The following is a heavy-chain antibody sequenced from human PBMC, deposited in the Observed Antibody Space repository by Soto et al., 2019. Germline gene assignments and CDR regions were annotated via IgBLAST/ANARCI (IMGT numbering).Heavy chain of an antibody. Sequence: QVQLVQSGAEEKKPGASVKVSCKASGYTFTSYAMHWVRQAPGQRLEWMGWINAGNGNTKYSQKFQGRVTITRDTSSSSAYMELSSLRSEDTAVYYCARGIAPYYFDYWGQGTLVTVSS. CDR2: INAGNGNT. CDR1: GYTFTSYA. D-gene: IGHD6-13*01. J-gene: IGHJ4*02. V-gene: IGHV1-3*05. CDR3: ARGIAPYYFDY.